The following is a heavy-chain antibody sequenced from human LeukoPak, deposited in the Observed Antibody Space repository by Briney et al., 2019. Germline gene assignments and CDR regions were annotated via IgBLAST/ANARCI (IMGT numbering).Heavy chain of an antibody. V-gene: IGHV1-3*01. D-gene: IGHD3-22*01. CDR2: INAGNGNT. J-gene: IGHJ4*02. Sequence: ASVKVSCKASGYTFTSYAMHWVRQAPGQRLEWMGWINAGNGNTKYSQKFQGRVTITRDTSASTAYMELSSLRSEDTAVYYCARGTTYDSGTDYYFNYWGQGTLVTVSS. CDR3: ARGTTYDSGTDYYFNY. CDR1: GYTFTSYA.